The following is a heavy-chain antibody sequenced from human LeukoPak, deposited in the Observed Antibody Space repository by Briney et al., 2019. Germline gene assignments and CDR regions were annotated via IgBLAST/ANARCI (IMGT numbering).Heavy chain of an antibody. Sequence: GGSLRLFCAASGFTFSSYDMHWVRQATGKGLEWVSAIGTAGDTYYPGSVKGRFTISKENAKNSSYLQMNSLRAGDTAVYYCAREGGVDSSGYSDAFDIWGQGTMVTVSS. J-gene: IGHJ3*02. V-gene: IGHV3-13*01. CDR2: IGTAGDT. CDR3: AREGGVDSSGYSDAFDI. D-gene: IGHD3-22*01. CDR1: GFTFSSYD.